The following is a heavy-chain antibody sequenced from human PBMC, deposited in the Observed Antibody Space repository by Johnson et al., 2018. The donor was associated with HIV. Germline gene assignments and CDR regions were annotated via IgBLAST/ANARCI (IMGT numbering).Heavy chain of an antibody. CDR2: ISYDGSNK. Sequence: QVQLVESGGGVVQPGRSLRLSCAASGFTFSSYAMHWVRQAPGTGLEWVAVISYDGSNKYYADSVKGRFTIYRDKSKNTLYLQMNRLRAEDTAVYYCARGGSGWSHDAFDIWGQGTMVTVSS. V-gene: IGHV3-30-3*01. CDR3: ARGGSGWSHDAFDI. J-gene: IGHJ3*02. CDR1: GFTFSSYA. D-gene: IGHD6-19*01.